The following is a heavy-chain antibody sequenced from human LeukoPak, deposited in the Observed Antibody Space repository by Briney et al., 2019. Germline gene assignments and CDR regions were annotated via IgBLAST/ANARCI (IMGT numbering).Heavy chain of an antibody. J-gene: IGHJ4*02. D-gene: IGHD5-18*01. Sequence: GGSLRLSCATSRFTFSSYGMHWVRQAPGKGLEWVAFIRFDGSYNYYADSVKGRFTISRDNSKNTLYLQMNSLRAEDTAVYYCARGADNYGYIFDYWGQGTLVTVSS. CDR1: RFTFSSYG. V-gene: IGHV3-30*02. CDR2: IRFDGSYN. CDR3: ARGADNYGYIFDY.